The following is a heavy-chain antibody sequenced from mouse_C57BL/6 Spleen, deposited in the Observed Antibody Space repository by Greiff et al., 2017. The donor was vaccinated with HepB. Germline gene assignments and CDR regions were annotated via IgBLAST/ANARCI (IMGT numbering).Heavy chain of an antibody. V-gene: IGHV5-4*01. D-gene: IGHD2-10*02. Sequence: EVKLMESGGGLVKPGGSLKLSCAASGFTFSSYAMSWVRQTPEKRLEWVATISDGGSYTYYPDNVKGRFTISRDNAKNNLYLQMSHLKSEDTAMYYCARDPPSHVFDYWGQGTTLTVSS. J-gene: IGHJ2*01. CDR3: ARDPPSHVFDY. CDR2: ISDGGSYT. CDR1: GFTFSSYA.